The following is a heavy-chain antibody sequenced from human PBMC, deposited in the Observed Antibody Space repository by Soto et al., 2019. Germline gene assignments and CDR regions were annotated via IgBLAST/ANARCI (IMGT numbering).Heavy chain of an antibody. CDR3: ARLEGLATISYYFDF. J-gene: IGHJ4*02. D-gene: IGHD3-9*01. CDR1: DDSINSDKYY. CDR2: VYYRGNA. Sequence: PSETLSLTCSVSDDSINSDKYYWGWVRQPPGKGLEWIGSVYYRGNAYYNPSLQTRVTISLDKSKSQFSLKLNSVTAADSAVYFCARLEGLATISYYFDFWGPGALVTVSS. V-gene: IGHV4-39*01.